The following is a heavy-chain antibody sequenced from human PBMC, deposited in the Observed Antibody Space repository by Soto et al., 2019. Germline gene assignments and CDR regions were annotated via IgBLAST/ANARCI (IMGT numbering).Heavy chain of an antibody. CDR3: ARPRWRDDYNWGYFDL. V-gene: IGHV3-30-3*01. J-gene: IGHJ2*01. CDR1: GFTFSSYA. CDR2: ISYDGSNK. D-gene: IGHD4-4*01. Sequence: QVQLVESGGGVVQPGRSLRLSCAASGFTFSSYAMHWVRQAPGKGLEWVAVISYDGSNKYYADSVKGRFTISRDNSKDTPYLHMNSLMAEDTAVYYCARPRWRDDYNWGYFDLWGRGTLDNVSS.